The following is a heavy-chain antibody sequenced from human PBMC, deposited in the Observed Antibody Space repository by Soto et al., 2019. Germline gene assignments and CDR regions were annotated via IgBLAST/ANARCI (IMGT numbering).Heavy chain of an antibody. J-gene: IGHJ4*02. CDR2: IKQDGSEK. D-gene: IGHD3-3*01. CDR3: ARDRPYYDFWSGYHYYFDY. V-gene: IGHV3-7*01. Sequence: GGSVRLSCAASGFTFSIYGMSWVRQAPGKGREWVANIKQDGSEKYYVDSVKGRFTISRDNAKNSLYLQMNSLRAEDTAVYYCARDRPYYDFWSGYHYYFDYWGQGTLVNVSS. CDR1: GFTFSIYG.